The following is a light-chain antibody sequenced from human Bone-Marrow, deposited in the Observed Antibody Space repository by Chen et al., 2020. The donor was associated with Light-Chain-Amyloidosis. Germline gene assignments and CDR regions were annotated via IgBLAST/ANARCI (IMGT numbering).Light chain of an antibody. Sequence: SVLAQPPAVSGAPAQTVTIPCTGRSSNIGAGYNVHWYQQLPGTVPKLLIYDNNNRPSGVPDRFSGSQSGTSASLSITGLQAHDEADYYCQSFDGTLRGAVVFGGGTTLTVL. CDR1: SSNIGAGYN. J-gene: IGLJ2*01. CDR3: QSFDGTLRGAVV. V-gene: IGLV1-40*01. CDR2: DNN.